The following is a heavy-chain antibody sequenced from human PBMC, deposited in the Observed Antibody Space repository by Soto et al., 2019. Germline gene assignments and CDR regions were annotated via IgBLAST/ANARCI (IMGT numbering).Heavy chain of an antibody. CDR2: IYYSGST. J-gene: IGHJ4*02. D-gene: IGHD3-3*01. CDR3: ARGLRGVTIFGVASRTSYYFDY. V-gene: IGHV4-59*01. CDR1: GGSFSDYY. Sequence: SETLSLTCTVSGGSFSDYYWSWIRQPPGKGLEWIGYIYYSGSTKYNPSLQSRITISLDTSKNQFSLKLTSATAADTAVYYCARGLRGVTIFGVASRTSYYFDYWGQGSLVTVSS.